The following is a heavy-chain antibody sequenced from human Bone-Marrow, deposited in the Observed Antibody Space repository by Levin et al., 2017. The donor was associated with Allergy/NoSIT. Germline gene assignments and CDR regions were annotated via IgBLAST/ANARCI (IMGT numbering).Heavy chain of an antibody. D-gene: IGHD2-2*01. V-gene: IGHV3-9*01. CDR2: ISWNSVST. Sequence: PGGSLRLSCAGSGFTFDDYAFHWVRQAPGKGLEWVSSISWNSVSTEYADSVKGRFTVSRDNAKNSLYLQMTSLRPEDTALYYCVKGRPADRDNWFDPWGQGTLVFVSS. CDR3: VKGRPADRDNWFDP. CDR1: GFTFDDYA. J-gene: IGHJ5*02.